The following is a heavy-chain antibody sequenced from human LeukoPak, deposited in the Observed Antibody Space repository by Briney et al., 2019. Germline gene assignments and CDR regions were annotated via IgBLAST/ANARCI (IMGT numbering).Heavy chain of an antibody. D-gene: IGHD4-23*01. CDR2: IYYSGST. CDR3: ARTNYGGNSIYYYYMDV. Sequence: SETLSLTCTVSGGSISSYYWSWIRQPPGKGLEWIGYIYYSGSTNYNPSLKSRVTISVDTSNNQFSLKLSSVTAADTAVYYCARTNYGGNSIYYYYMDVWGKGTTVTFSS. V-gene: IGHV4-59*01. J-gene: IGHJ6*03. CDR1: GGSISSYY.